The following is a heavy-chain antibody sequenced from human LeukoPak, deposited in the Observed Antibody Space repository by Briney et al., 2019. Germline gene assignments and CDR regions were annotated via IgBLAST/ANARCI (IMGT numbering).Heavy chain of an antibody. D-gene: IGHD1-1*01. CDR3: ARDYTGLFDY. CDR2: IYSGGST. CDR1: GFTVSSNY. Sequence: GGSLRLSCAASGFTVSSNYMSWVRQAPGKGLEWVSVIYSGGSTYYADSVKGRFTISRDNSKNTPYLQMNSLRAEDTAVYYCARDYTGLFDYWGQGTLVTVSS. J-gene: IGHJ4*02. V-gene: IGHV3-53*01.